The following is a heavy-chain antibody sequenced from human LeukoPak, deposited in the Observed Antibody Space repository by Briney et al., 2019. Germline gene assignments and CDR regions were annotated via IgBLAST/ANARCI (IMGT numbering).Heavy chain of an antibody. CDR1: GFTFSSYA. D-gene: IGHD6-13*01. J-gene: IGHJ4*02. CDR3: AKVSWANYFDY. CDR2: ISGSGDNT. V-gene: IGHV3-23*01. Sequence: GGSLRLSCAVSGFTFSSYAMSWVRQAPGKGLEWVSTISGSGDNTYSADSVRGRFTISRDNSKDTLYLQMNSLRAEDTAIYYYAKVSWANYFDYWGQGTLVTVSS.